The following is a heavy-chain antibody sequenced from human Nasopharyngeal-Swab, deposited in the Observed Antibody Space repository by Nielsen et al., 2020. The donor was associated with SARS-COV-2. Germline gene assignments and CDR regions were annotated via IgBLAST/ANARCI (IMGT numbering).Heavy chain of an antibody. CDR3: ARGGDPIEVVAATDRFDP. D-gene: IGHD2-15*01. J-gene: IGHJ5*02. CDR2: INPGGGSA. CDR1: GYTFTRYY. Sequence: ASVKVSCKASGYTFTRYYIHWVRQAPGQGLEWMGIINPGGGSARYSQNFQGRVTMTRDTSTSTVYMELSSLRSEDTAVYYCARGGDPIEVVAATDRFDPWGQGTLVTVSS. V-gene: IGHV1-46*01.